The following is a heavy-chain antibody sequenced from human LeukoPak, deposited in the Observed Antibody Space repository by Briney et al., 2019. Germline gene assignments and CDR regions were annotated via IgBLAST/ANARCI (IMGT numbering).Heavy chain of an antibody. CDR2: ISSSSYI. V-gene: IGHV3-21*01. D-gene: IGHD2-2*01. Sequence: GGSLRLSCAASGFTFSSYSMNWVRQAPGKGLEWVSSISSSSYIYYADSVKGRFTISRDNAKNSLYLQMNSLRAEDTAVYYCARDLGSGLGYCSSTSCYPWFDPWGQGTLVTVSS. J-gene: IGHJ5*02. CDR1: GFTFSSYS. CDR3: ARDLGSGLGYCSSTSCYPWFDP.